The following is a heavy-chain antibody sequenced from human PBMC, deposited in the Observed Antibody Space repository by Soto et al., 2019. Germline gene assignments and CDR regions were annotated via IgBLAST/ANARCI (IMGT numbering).Heavy chain of an antibody. CDR1: GYTFTGYY. D-gene: IGHD2-2*01. V-gene: IGHV1-2*04. J-gene: IGHJ6*02. Sequence: EASVKVSCKASGYTFTGYYMHWVRQAPGQGLEWMGWINPNSGGTNYAQKFQGWVTMTRDTSISTAYMELSRLRSDDTAVYYCASSTAANKPTYYYYGMDVWVQGTTVTVSS. CDR3: ASSTAANKPTYYYYGMDV. CDR2: INPNSGGT.